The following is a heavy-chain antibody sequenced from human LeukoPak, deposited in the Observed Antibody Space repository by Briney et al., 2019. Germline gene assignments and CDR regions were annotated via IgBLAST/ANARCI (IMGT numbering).Heavy chain of an antibody. CDR2: IKQDGSDK. CDR3: ATYSGAHHKTFDS. D-gene: IGHD1-26*01. Sequence: GGSLRLSCAASGLTFRNYWMSWVRQAPGKGLEWVANIKQDGSDKFYVDSVNGRFTISRDNAKNSLYLQMNTLRAEDTAIYYCATYSGAHHKTFDSWGQGTLVTVSS. V-gene: IGHV3-7*01. CDR1: GLTFRNYW. J-gene: IGHJ4*02.